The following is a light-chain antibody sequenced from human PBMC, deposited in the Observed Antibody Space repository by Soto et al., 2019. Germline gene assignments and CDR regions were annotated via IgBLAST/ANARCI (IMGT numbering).Light chain of an antibody. CDR1: SSNIGAGYD. V-gene: IGLV1-40*01. Sequence: QSVLTQPPSVSGAPGQRVIISCTGSSSNIGAGYDVHWYQQLPGTAPKVLIYGNNNRPSGVPDRFSGSKSGTSASLAITGLRAEDEADYYCQSYDSSLTGPVFGGGTKLTVL. CDR3: QSYDSSLTGPV. J-gene: IGLJ3*02. CDR2: GNN.